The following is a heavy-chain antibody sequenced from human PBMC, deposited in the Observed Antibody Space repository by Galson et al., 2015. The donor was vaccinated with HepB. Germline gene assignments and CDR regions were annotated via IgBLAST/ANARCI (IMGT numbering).Heavy chain of an antibody. CDR1: GFTFSNAW. CDR2: IKSKTDGGTT. J-gene: IGHJ3*02. D-gene: IGHD6-13*01. Sequence: SLRLSCAASGFTFSNAWMSWVRQAPGKGLEWVGRIKSKTDGGTTDYAAPVKGRFTISRDDSKNTLYLQMNSLKTEDTAVYYCTTKSSSWDDAFDIWGQGTMVTVSS. V-gene: IGHV3-15*01. CDR3: TTKSSSWDDAFDI.